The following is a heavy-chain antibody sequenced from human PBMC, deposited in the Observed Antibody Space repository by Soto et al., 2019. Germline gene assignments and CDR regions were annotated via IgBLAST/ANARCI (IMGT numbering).Heavy chain of an antibody. CDR3: AGDWERAFDY. Sequence: QVQLVESGGGVVQPGRSLRLSCAASGFTFSSYAMHWVRQAPGKGLEWVAVISYDGSNKYYADSVKGRFTISRDNSKNTLYLHMNSLRAEDTAVYYCAGDWERAFDYWGQGTLVTVSS. V-gene: IGHV3-30-3*01. J-gene: IGHJ4*02. CDR2: ISYDGSNK. CDR1: GFTFSSYA. D-gene: IGHD1-26*01.